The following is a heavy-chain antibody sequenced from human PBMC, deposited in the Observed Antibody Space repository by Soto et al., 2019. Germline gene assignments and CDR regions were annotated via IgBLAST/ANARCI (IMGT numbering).Heavy chain of an antibody. CDR1: GFTFSSYA. J-gene: IGHJ4*02. CDR3: AKWGRKYPDY. CDR2: ISGSGGST. V-gene: IGHV3-23*01. Sequence: EVQLLESGGGLVQPGGSLRLSCAASGFTFSSYAMSWVRQAPGKGLEWVSAISGSGGSTYYADSVKGRFTISRDNSKNPLNLQRTRLRAEDTAVYYCAKWGRKYPDYWGQGTLVTVSS. D-gene: IGHD2-15*01.